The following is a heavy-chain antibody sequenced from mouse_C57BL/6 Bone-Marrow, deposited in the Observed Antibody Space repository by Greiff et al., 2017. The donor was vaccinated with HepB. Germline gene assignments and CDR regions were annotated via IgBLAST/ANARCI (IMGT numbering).Heavy chain of an antibody. CDR2: IYPGSGST. CDR3: ARGSTSDIITTVVAPRFDV. V-gene: IGHV1-55*01. D-gene: IGHD1-1*01. Sequence: QVQLQQPGAELVKPGASVKMSCKASGYTFTSYWITWVKQRPGQGLEWIGDIYPGSGSTNYNEKFKSKATLTVDTTSSTAYMQLSSLTSEDSAVYYGARGSTSDIITTVVAPRFDVWGKGTTVTVSS. CDR1: GYTFTSYW. J-gene: IGHJ1*03.